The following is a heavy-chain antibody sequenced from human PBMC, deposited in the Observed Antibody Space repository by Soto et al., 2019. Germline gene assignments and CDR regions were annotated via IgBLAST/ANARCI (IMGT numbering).Heavy chain of an antibody. J-gene: IGHJ4*02. V-gene: IGHV1-18*01. D-gene: IGHD3-10*01. CDR1: GYTFTNYG. Sequence: QVQLVQSGTEVKKPGASVKVSCKASGYTFTNYGITWVRQAPGQGLEWMGWISADNGVTNYAQKLQGRVTMTTDTATYTGYMELRNLRSDDTAVYYCARRGVLSDYWGQGTLVTVSS. CDR2: ISADNGVT. CDR3: ARRGVLSDY.